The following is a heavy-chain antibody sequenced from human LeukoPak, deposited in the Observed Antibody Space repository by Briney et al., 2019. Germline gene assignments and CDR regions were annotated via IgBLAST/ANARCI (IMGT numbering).Heavy chain of an antibody. CDR3: ARDLEYCSGGSCYDWFDP. D-gene: IGHD2-15*01. Sequence: GGSLRLPCAASGFTFSSYSMNWVRQAPGKGLEWVSSISSSSSYIYYADSVKGRFTISRDNAKNSLYLQMNSLRAEDTAVYYCARDLEYCSGGSCYDWFDPWGQGTLVTVSS. J-gene: IGHJ5*02. CDR2: ISSSSSYI. CDR1: GFTFSSYS. V-gene: IGHV3-21*01.